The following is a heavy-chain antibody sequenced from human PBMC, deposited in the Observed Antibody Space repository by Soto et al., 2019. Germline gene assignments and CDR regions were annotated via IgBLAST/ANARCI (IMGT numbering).Heavy chain of an antibody. CDR2: INASNGST. J-gene: IGHJ5*02. V-gene: IGHV1-46*01. CDR1: GYTFTSYY. CDR3: ARDQSGIGYYVDWFDP. Sequence: ASVKVSCKASGYTFTSYYMHWVRQAPGQGLEWMGIINASNGSTSYAQNFKDRVTITRDTIATTVFMELTSLTSEDTAVYYCARDQSGIGYYVDWFDPWGQGTLVTVSS. D-gene: IGHD3-10*02.